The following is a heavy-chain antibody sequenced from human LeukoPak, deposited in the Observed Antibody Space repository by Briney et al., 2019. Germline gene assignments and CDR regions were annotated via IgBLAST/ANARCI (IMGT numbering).Heavy chain of an antibody. CDR2: INPRGGTT. CDR3: ARDRAWELLTFDY. CDR1: GYTFTAYY. J-gene: IGHJ4*02. D-gene: IGHD1-26*01. Sequence: ASVKVSCKASGYTFTAYYMHWVRQAPGQGLEWMGIINPRGGTTTYAQKFQGRLNMARDTSSSTVYMELSSLRSDDTAVYYCARDRAWELLTFDYWGQGTPVTVSS. V-gene: IGHV1-46*01.